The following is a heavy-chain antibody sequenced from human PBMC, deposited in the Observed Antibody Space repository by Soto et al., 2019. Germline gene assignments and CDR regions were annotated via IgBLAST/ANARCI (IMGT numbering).Heavy chain of an antibody. D-gene: IGHD3-22*01. CDR3: ARGSCYYDSIGYFPRPPNFDY. CDR2: INHSGST. CDR1: GGSFSGYY. J-gene: IGHJ4*02. V-gene: IGHV4-34*01. Sequence: QVQLQQWGAGLLKPSETLSLSCAVYGGSFSGYYWSWIRQPPGKGRELIWEINHSGSTNYNPSLKSRFTISVATSTNQFSQKLSSLTAAGMAVYYCARGSCYYDSIGYFPRPPNFDYWGQGTLVTVSS.